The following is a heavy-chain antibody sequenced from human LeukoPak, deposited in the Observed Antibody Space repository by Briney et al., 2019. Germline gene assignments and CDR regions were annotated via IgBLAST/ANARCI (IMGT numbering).Heavy chain of an antibody. V-gene: IGHV1-18*01. CDR1: GYSFVGYG. CDR3: ARLLYNWNPGEAFDI. Sequence: ASVKVSCKASGYSFVGYGITWVRQAPGQGLEWMGWFNPENGNTNYAQKVQGRVTMTADTSTSTSYMELRSLRSDDTAVYYCARLLYNWNPGEAFDIWGQGTMVTVSS. J-gene: IGHJ3*02. D-gene: IGHD1-20*01. CDR2: FNPENGNT.